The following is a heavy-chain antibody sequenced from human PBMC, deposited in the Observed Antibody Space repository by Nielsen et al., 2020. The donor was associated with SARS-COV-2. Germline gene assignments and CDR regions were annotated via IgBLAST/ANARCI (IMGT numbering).Heavy chain of an antibody. CDR2: ISGSGGST. J-gene: IGHJ4*02. D-gene: IGHD2-21*02. V-gene: IGHV3-23*01. Sequence: GGSLRLSCAASGFTFSSYAMSWVRQAPGKGLEWVSAISGSGGSTYYADSVKGRFTISRDNAKNSLYLQMNSLRAEDTAVYYCARDQEMRGGDSAVGYWGQGTLVTVSS. CDR3: ARDQEMRGGDSAVGY. CDR1: GFTFSSYA.